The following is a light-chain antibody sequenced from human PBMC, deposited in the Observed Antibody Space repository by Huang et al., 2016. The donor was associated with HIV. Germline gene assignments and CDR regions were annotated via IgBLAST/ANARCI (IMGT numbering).Light chain of an antibody. V-gene: IGKV1-39*01. CDR3: QQTYTVPWT. CDR1: QNIGIS. Sequence: DIQMTQSPSSLSASVGDRVTITCRASQNIGISLHWYQQRAVSAPNLLISRASNLESGYPSRFVVSCSGSDFTLTISSLQPDDFATYYCQQTYTVPWTFGQGTKVEV. J-gene: IGKJ1*01. CDR2: RAS.